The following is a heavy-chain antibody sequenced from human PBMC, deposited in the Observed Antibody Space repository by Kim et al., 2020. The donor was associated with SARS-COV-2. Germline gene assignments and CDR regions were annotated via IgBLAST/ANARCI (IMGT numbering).Heavy chain of an antibody. V-gene: IGHV4-59*01. CDR1: GGSISSYY. Sequence: SETLSLTCTVSGGSISSYYWSWIRQPPGKGLEWIGYIYYSGSTNYNPSLKSRVTISVDTSKNQSSLKLSSVTAADTAVYYCARAPTGYDILTGYKLPRYFDYWGQGTLVTVSS. J-gene: IGHJ4*02. D-gene: IGHD3-9*01. CDR3: ARAPTGYDILTGYKLPRYFDY. CDR2: IYYSGST.